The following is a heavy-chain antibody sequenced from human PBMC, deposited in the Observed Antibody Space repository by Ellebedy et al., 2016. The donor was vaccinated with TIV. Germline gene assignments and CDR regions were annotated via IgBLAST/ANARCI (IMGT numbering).Heavy chain of an antibody. CDR3: ASPRTHGRGRVYYYGMDV. J-gene: IGHJ6*02. CDR2: VNPSGGST. CDR1: GYTFTRYY. Sequence: AASVNVSCKASGYTFTRYYMHWVRHAPGQGLEWMGIVNPSGGSTSYAQKFQGRVTMTRDTSTSTVYMELSSLRSEDTALYYCASPRTHGRGRVYYYGMDVWGQGTTVTVSS. D-gene: IGHD3-16*01. V-gene: IGHV1-46*01.